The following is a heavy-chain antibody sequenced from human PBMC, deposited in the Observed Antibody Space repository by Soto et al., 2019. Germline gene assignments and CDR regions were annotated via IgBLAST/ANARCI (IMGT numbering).Heavy chain of an antibody. J-gene: IGHJ6*02. CDR3: ARFSYDFWSALGSYGMDV. CDR1: GGSISCGGFY. CDR2: IYYSDST. D-gene: IGHD3-3*01. Sequence: PSETLSLTCTVSGGSISCGGFYWSWIRHFPGKGLEWIGYIYYSDSTYYNPSLKSRVTISVDTSKNQFSLRLNSVTAADTAVYYCARFSYDFWSALGSYGMDVWGQGTTVTVSS. V-gene: IGHV4-31*03.